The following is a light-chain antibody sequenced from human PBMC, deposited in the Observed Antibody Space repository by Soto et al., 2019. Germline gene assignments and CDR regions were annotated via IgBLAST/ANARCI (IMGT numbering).Light chain of an antibody. CDR1: PSINPY. Sequence: DIVLTQFPATLSLSPGARATLSCRASPSINPYLAWYQQKPGQPPRLLISDASNRATGTPARFSGSGSGTDFTLTISSLEAEDFAVYYCQQRSDWPPLTFGGGTKVEIK. CDR3: QQRSDWPPLT. J-gene: IGKJ4*01. CDR2: DAS. V-gene: IGKV3-11*01.